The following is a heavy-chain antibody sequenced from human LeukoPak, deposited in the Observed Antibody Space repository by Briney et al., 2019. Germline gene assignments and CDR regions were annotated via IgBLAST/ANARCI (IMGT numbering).Heavy chain of an antibody. CDR1: GYTSTGYY. J-gene: IGHJ3*02. CDR2: INPNSGGT. D-gene: IGHD4-23*01. Sequence: ASVKVSCKASGYTSTGYYMHWVRQAPGQGLEWMGWINPNSGGTNYAQKFQGRVTMTRDTSISTAYMELSRLRSEDTAVYYCARDQATVVTPDAFDIWGQGTMVTVSS. CDR3: ARDQATVVTPDAFDI. V-gene: IGHV1-2*02.